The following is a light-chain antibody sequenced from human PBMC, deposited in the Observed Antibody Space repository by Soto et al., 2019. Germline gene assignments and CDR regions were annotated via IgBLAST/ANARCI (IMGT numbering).Light chain of an antibody. Sequence: EMVLTQSPDTLSLSPGERATLSCRTSQSVSSSSLAWYQQKLGQAPRLLIYGASTRVAGIPDRFSGSGSGTDFTLTISRLEPEDFAVYYCQQYGSSLITFGQGTRLEIK. CDR1: QSVSSSS. J-gene: IGKJ5*01. CDR2: GAS. V-gene: IGKV3-20*01. CDR3: QQYGSSLIT.